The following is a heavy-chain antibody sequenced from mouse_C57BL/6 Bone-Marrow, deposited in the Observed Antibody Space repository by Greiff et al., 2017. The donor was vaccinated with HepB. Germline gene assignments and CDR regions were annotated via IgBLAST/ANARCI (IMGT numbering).Heavy chain of an antibody. V-gene: IGHV12-3*01. CDR1: GFPITSGYY. J-gene: IGHJ4*01. CDR3: AGGIRRGAMDY. CDR2: ITHSGET. Sequence: VQLKESGPGLVKPSQSLFLTCSITGFPITSGYYWIWIRQSPGKPLEWMGYITHSGETFYNPSLQSPISITRETSKNQFFLQLNSVTTEDTAMYYCAGGIRRGAMDYWGQGTSVTVSS.